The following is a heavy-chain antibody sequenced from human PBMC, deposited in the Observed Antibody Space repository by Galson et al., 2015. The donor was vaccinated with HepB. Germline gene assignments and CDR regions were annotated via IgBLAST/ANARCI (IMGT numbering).Heavy chain of an antibody. Sequence: PALVKPTQTLTVTCTFSGFSLNTSGVAVGWIRQPPGEALEWLALIYWNDDECYSPSLKSRLTITKDTSADPVVLLMTNMNPVDTATYFCVYLYDRNGFYFNYFDYWGQGALVTVSS. V-gene: IGHV2-5*01. CDR3: VYLYDRNGFYFNYFDY. CDR2: IYWNDDE. CDR1: GFSLNTSGVA. D-gene: IGHD3-22*01. J-gene: IGHJ4*02.